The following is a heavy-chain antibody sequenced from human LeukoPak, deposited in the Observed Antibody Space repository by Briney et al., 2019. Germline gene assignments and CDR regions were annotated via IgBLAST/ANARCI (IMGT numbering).Heavy chain of an antibody. Sequence: ALVKVSCKASGGTFSSYAISWVRQAPGQGLEWMGRIIPILGIANYAQKFQGRVTITADKSTSTAYMELSSLRSEDAAVYYCARAYYDFWSGIYYYYYGMDVWGQGTTVTVSS. V-gene: IGHV1-69*04. D-gene: IGHD3-3*01. CDR1: GGTFSSYA. J-gene: IGHJ6*02. CDR2: IIPILGIA. CDR3: ARAYYDFWSGIYYYYYGMDV.